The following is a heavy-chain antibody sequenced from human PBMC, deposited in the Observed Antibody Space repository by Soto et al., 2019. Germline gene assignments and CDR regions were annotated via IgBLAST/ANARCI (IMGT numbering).Heavy chain of an antibody. J-gene: IGHJ3*02. Sequence: PSETLSLTCTVSGGSISSYYWSWIRQPPGKGLEWIGYIYYSGSTNYNPSLKSRVTISVDTSKNQFSLKLSSVTAADTAVYYCARYGSYGAFDIWGQGTMVTVS. CDR1: GGSISSYY. CDR2: IYYSGST. D-gene: IGHD1-26*01. V-gene: IGHV4-59*01. CDR3: ARYGSYGAFDI.